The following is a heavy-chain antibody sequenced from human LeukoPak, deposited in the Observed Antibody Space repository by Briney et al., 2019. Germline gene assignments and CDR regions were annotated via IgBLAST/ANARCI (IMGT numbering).Heavy chain of an antibody. J-gene: IGHJ4*02. CDR1: GGTFSSYA. CDR3: ARAYRPPPRITMVRGVPALDY. CDR2: IIPIFGTA. V-gene: IGHV1-69*13. D-gene: IGHD3-10*01. Sequence: SVKVSCKASGGTFSSYAISWVRQAPGQGLEWMGGIIPIFGTANYAQKFQGRVTITADESTSTAYMELSSLRSDDTAVYYCARAYRPPPRITMVRGVPALDYWGQGTLVTVSS.